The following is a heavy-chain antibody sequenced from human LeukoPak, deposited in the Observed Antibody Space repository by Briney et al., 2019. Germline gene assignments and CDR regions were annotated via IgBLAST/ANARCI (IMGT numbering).Heavy chain of an antibody. CDR3: ARGGAGSSWYEGGYYYYGMDV. V-gene: IGHV3-66*01. CDR2: IYSGGST. J-gene: IGHJ6*02. D-gene: IGHD6-13*01. CDR1: GFTVSSNY. Sequence: PGGSLRLSCAASGFTVSSNYMSWVRQAPGKGLEWVSVIYSGGSTYYADSVKGRFTISRDNSKNTLYLQMNSLRAEDTAVYYGARGGAGSSWYEGGYYYYGMDVWGQGTTVTVSS.